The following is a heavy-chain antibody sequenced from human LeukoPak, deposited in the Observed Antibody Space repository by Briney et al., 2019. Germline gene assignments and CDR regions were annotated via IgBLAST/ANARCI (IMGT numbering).Heavy chain of an antibody. CDR1: GYTFTGYY. CDR2: IIPIFGTA. CDR3: ARGSYCSGGSCYYYFDY. D-gene: IGHD2-15*01. Sequence: SVKVSCKASGYTFTGYYMHWVRQAPGQGLEWMGGIIPIFGTANYAQKFQGRVTITADESTSTAYMELSSLRSEDTAVYYCARGSYCSGGSCYYYFDYWGQGTLVTVSS. J-gene: IGHJ4*02. V-gene: IGHV1-69*13.